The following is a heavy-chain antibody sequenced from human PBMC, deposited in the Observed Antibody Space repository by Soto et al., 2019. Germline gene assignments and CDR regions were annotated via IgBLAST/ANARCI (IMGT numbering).Heavy chain of an antibody. D-gene: IGHD3-3*01. CDR3: ARLPYDLLKYYYYYYGREV. Sequence: PSETLSLTCAVYGGSFSGYYWSWIRQPPGKGLEWIGEINHSVSTNYNPSLKSRVTISVYTSKNQFSLKLSSVTAADTAVYYCARLPYDLLKYYYYYYGREVWGKETTLSISS. J-gene: IGHJ6*04. V-gene: IGHV4-34*01. CDR1: GGSFSGYY. CDR2: INHSVST.